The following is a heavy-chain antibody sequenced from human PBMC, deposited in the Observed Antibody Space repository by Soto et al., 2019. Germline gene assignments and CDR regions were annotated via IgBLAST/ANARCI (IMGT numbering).Heavy chain of an antibody. CDR1: GFTFSSYG. J-gene: IGHJ4*02. D-gene: IGHD3-10*01. CDR3: ARDQEYGSGSYFDY. V-gene: IGHV3-33*01. Sequence: GGSLRLSCAASGFTFSSYGMHWVRQAPGKGLEWVAVIWYDGSNKYYADSVKGRFTISRDNSKNTLYLQMNSLRAEDTAVYYCARDQEYGSGSYFDYWGQGTLVTVSS. CDR2: IWYDGSNK.